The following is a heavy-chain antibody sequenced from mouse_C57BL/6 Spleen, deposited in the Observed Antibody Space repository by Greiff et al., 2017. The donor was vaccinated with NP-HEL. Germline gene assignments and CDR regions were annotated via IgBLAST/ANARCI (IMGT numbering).Heavy chain of an antibody. Sequence: EVQLKESGPELVKPGASVKISCKASGYSFTGYYMNWVKQSPEKSLEWIGEINPSTGGTTYNQKFKAKATLTVDKSSSTAYMQLKSLASEDSAVYYCARSGDGYYVYFDYWGQGTTLTVSS. CDR2: INPSTGGT. J-gene: IGHJ2*01. CDR1: GYSFTGYY. D-gene: IGHD2-3*01. V-gene: IGHV1-42*01. CDR3: ARSGDGYYVYFDY.